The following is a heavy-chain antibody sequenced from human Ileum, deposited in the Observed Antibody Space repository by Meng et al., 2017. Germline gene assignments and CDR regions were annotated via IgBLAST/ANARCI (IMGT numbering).Heavy chain of an antibody. J-gene: IGHJ3*02. CDR3: ARDRGHRMVDDGFDI. CDR2: ISPDGFT. D-gene: IGHD1-14*01. V-gene: IGHV4-59*11. CDR1: GDSMSFHS. Sequence: SETLSLTCSVSGDSMSFHSWSWIRHSPGKGLEWIGYISPDGFTKYSPSLKTRVSMSVDTSKYQFSLKVSSVTAAETAVYYCARDRGHRMVDDGFDIWGQGTMVTVAS.